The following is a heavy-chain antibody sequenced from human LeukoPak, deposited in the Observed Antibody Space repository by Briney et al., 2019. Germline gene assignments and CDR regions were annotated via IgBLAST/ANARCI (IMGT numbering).Heavy chain of an antibody. CDR2: ISGSGGST. CDR3: AKGLSGTTWLSKIDY. CDR1: GFTFSSYA. J-gene: IGHJ4*02. V-gene: IGHV3-23*01. D-gene: IGHD1-7*01. Sequence: GGSLRLSCAASGFTFSSYAMSWVRQAPGKGLEWVSAISGSGGSTYYADSVKGRFTISRDNSKNTLYLQMNSLRAEDTAVYYCAKGLSGTTWLSKIDYWGQGTLVTVSS.